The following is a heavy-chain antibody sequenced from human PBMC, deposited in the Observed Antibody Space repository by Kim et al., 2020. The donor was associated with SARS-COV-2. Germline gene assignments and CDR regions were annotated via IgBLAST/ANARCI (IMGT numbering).Heavy chain of an antibody. D-gene: IGHD3-22*01. V-gene: IGHV3-30-3*01. CDR3: ARDFLYYYDSSGPDY. CDR2: ISYDGSNK. J-gene: IGHJ4*01. CDR1: GFTFSSYA. Sequence: GGSLRLSCAASGFTFSSYAMHWVRQAPGKGLEWVAVISYDGSNKYYADSVKGRFTISRDNSKNTLYLQMNSLRAEDTAVYYCARDFLYYYDSSGPDYWGHGTLVAVSS.